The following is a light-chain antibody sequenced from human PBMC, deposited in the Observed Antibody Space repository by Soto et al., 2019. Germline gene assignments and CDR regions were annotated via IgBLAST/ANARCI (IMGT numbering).Light chain of an antibody. CDR3: QQYHDWPRKRT. Sequence: EVVMTQSPVTLSVSPGERATLSRRASQSITTDLAWYQPKPGQAPRLLNYGASTRATNVPARFSGSGSGTQFTRTISSLQSEDFARYCCQQYHDWPRKRTFGQGTRG. CDR1: QSITTD. V-gene: IGKV3-15*01. J-gene: IGKJ1*01. CDR2: GAS.